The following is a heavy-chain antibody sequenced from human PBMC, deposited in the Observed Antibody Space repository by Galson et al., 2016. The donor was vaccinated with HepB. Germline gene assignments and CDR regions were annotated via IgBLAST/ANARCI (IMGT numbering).Heavy chain of an antibody. CDR2: INHGGKT. CDR1: GESFNGNY. CDR3: ARGRDAYDFWRVGKQFFDY. V-gene: IGHV4-34*01. J-gene: IGHJ4*02. Sequence: SETLSLTCAVYGESFNGNYWSWIRQSPGKGLEWIGEINHGGKTNYNPSLKSRVTILADTSKKQFSLKLTSVTAADTAVYYCARGRDAYDFWRVGKQFFDYWGQGTLVTVSS. D-gene: IGHD3-3*01.